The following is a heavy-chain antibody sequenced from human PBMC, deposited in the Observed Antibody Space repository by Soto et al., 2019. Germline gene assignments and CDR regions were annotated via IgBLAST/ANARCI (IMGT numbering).Heavy chain of an antibody. CDR1: GYSFPSYW. CDR2: IYPGDSNT. CDR3: ARQGQWLNAFDI. D-gene: IGHD6-19*01. Sequence: GESLKISCNGSGYSFPSYWIGWVRHMPGKGLELMGIIYPGDSNTRYSPSFLGQVTISADKSITTAYLQWSSLKASDTAMYYCARQGQWLNAFDIWGQGTMVTVSS. V-gene: IGHV5-51*01. J-gene: IGHJ3*02.